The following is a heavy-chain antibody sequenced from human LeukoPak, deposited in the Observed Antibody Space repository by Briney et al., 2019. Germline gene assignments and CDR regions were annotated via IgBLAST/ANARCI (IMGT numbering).Heavy chain of an antibody. J-gene: IGHJ4*02. D-gene: IGHD7-27*01. V-gene: IGHV3-7*01. Sequence: TGGSLRLSCAASGFTFSDYWMSWVRQAPGKGLEWVAHINPDGRDKYYVDFVRGRFTISRDNARNSLYLQMNSLRAEDTAVYYCAAWGAYSPLNCWGRGTLVTVSS. CDR2: INPDGRDK. CDR3: AAWGAYSPLNC. CDR1: GFTFSDYW.